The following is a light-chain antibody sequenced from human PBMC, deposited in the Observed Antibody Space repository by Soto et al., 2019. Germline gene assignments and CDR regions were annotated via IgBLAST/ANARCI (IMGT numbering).Light chain of an antibody. Sequence: QSALTQTASVSGSPGQSITISCAGTSSDVGGYTYVSWYQQHPGKAPKLMIYDVSNRPSGVSNRFSGSKSGNTASLTISGLQPEDEADYYCTSYTSSRTPYVFGGGTKLTVL. CDR2: DVS. V-gene: IGLV2-14*01. J-gene: IGLJ1*01. CDR3: TSYTSSRTPYV. CDR1: SSDVGGYTY.